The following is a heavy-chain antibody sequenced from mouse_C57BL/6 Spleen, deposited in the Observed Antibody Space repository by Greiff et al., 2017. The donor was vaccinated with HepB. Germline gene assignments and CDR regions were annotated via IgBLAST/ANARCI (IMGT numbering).Heavy chain of an antibody. D-gene: IGHD1-1*01. J-gene: IGHJ2*01. CDR3: ATYYASYFDD. CDR1: GYTFTSYW. Sequence: VQLQQSGAELVKPGASVKLSCKASGYTFTSYWMQWVKQRPGQGLEWIGEIDPSDSYTNYNQKFKGKATLTVDTSSSTAYMQLSSLTSEESAVYYCATYYASYFDDWGQGTTLTVSS. V-gene: IGHV1-50*01. CDR2: IDPSDSYT.